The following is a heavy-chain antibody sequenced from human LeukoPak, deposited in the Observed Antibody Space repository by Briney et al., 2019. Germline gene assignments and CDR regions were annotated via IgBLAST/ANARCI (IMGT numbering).Heavy chain of an antibody. J-gene: IGHJ4*02. CDR3: ARDVLDYYDSSGYYLSEYFDY. D-gene: IGHD3-22*01. V-gene: IGHV3-7*01. CDR2: IKQDGSEK. Sequence: QPGGSLRLSCAASGFTFSSYWMSWVRQAPGKGLEWVANIKQDGSEKYYVDSVKGRFTISRDNAKNSLHLQMNSLRAEDTAVYYCARDVLDYYDSSGYYLSEYFDYWGQGTLVTASS. CDR1: GFTFSSYW.